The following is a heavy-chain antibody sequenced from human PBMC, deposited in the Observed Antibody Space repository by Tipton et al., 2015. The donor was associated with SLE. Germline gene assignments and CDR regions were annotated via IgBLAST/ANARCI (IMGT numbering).Heavy chain of an antibody. CDR2: INHSGST. CDR1: GGSFSAYY. Sequence: TLSLTCAVYGGSFSAYYWSWIRQPPGKGLEWIGEINHSGSTIYNPSLKSRVTISVDMSKNQFSRKLSSVTAADTAVYYCGRGRYFELWGRGALVTVSS. J-gene: IGHJ2*01. CDR3: GRGRYFEL. V-gene: IGHV4-34*01.